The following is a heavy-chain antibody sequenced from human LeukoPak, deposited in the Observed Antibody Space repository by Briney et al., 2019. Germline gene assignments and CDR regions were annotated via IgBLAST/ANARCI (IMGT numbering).Heavy chain of an antibody. D-gene: IGHD3-10*01. V-gene: IGHV1-24*01. J-gene: IGHJ4*02. CDR3: ATLDRSGGDYFDY. CDR2: FDPEDGET. CDR1: GYTLTELS. Sequence: GASVTVSCKVSGYTLTELSMHWVRQAPGKGLEWMGGFDPEDGETIYPQKFQGRVTMTEDTSTDTAYMELSSLRSEDTAVYYCATLDRSGGDYFDYWGQGTLVTVSS.